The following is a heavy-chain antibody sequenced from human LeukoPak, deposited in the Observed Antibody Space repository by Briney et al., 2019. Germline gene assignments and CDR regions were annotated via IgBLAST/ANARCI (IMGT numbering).Heavy chain of an antibody. CDR1: GFTFSNAW. CDR3: TTLARYYDSSGYYYSRGWDYYYYMDV. Sequence: GGSLRLSCAASGFTFSNAWMSWVRQAPGKGLEWVGRIKSKTDGGTTDYAAPVKGRFTISRDDSKNTLYLQMNSLKTEDTAVYYCTTLARYYDSSGYYYSRGWDYYYYMDVWGKGTTVTISS. J-gene: IGHJ6*03. D-gene: IGHD3-22*01. V-gene: IGHV3-15*01. CDR2: IKSKTDGGTT.